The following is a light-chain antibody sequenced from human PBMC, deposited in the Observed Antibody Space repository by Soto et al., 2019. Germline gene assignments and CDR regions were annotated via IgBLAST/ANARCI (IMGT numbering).Light chain of an antibody. Sequence: ENVLTQSPGTLSLSPLEIAALSFMASQTVYNGFLAWYQQKPGQAPRLLIYGASSRATGIPDRFSGSGSGTDFTLTISSLEPEDFAVYYCQEYDASLITFGLGTRLEI. V-gene: IGKV3-20*01. CDR3: QEYDASLIT. CDR1: QTVYNGF. J-gene: IGKJ5*01. CDR2: GAS.